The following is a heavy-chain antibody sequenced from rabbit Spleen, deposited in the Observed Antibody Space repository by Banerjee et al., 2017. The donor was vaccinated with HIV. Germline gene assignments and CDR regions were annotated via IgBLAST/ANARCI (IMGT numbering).Heavy chain of an antibody. CDR3: ARDPAYASSSGYNIPNL. CDR1: GFDFSNNA. J-gene: IGHJ4*01. D-gene: IGHD1-1*01. CDR2: IYAGISNNV. Sequence: QSLEEAGGGLVKPGGTLTLTSKASGFDFSNNAMCWVRQAPGKGLEWIACIYAGISNNVYSATWAKGRFTISKTSSTTVTLQMTSLTAADTATYFCARDPAYASSSGYNIPNLWGQGTLVTVS. V-gene: IGHV1S40*01.